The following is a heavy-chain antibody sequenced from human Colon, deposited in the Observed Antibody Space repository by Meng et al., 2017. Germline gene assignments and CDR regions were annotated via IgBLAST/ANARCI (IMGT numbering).Heavy chain of an antibody. CDR1: GGSFSNYY. Sequence: VHRGQWGAGLLKPSETPSLTFAVYGGSFSNYYLAWIRQPPGKGLEWIGEIHPSGSSYYSPSLQSRVTITLDTSKNQFSLTLSSLTAADTAVYYCARGVDWAKSGDFWGQGTLVTVSS. J-gene: IGHJ4*02. CDR2: IHPSGSS. D-gene: IGHD3-9*01. V-gene: IGHV4-34*01. CDR3: ARGVDWAKSGDF.